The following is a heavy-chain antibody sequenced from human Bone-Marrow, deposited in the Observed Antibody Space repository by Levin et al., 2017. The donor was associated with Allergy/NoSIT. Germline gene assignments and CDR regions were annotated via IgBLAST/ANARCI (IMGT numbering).Heavy chain of an antibody. CDR1: GFTFETYN. Sequence: PGASVKVSCAASGFTFETYNMNWVRQAPGKGLQWVSSINSNSRYIYYADSLKGRFTISRDNAKNSLYLQMNSLRAEDTAVYYCARSSYYDSSGPDAFDIWGQGTMVTLSS. CDR2: INSNSRYI. J-gene: IGHJ3*02. CDR3: ARSSYYDSSGPDAFDI. D-gene: IGHD3-22*01. V-gene: IGHV3-21*01.